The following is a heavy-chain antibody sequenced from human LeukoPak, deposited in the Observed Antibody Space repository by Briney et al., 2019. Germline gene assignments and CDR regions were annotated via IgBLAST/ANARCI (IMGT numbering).Heavy chain of an antibody. D-gene: IGHD5-24*01. CDR3: AKPWVGYNSPFDY. V-gene: IGHV3-30*18. CDR1: GFTFSSYG. Sequence: SLRLSCAASGFTFSSYGMHWVRQAPGKGLEWVAVISYDGSNKYYADSVKGRFTISRDNSKNTLYLQMNSLRAEDTAVYYCAKPWVGYNSPFDYWGQGTLVTVSS. J-gene: IGHJ4*02. CDR2: ISYDGSNK.